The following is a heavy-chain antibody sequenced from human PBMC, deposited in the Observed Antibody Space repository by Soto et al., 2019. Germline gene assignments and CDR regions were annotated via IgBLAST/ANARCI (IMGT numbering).Heavy chain of an antibody. CDR3: ARHASITMIVVVPDAYYYYGMDV. J-gene: IGHJ6*02. V-gene: IGHV5-10-1*01. CDR1: AYSFTSYW. D-gene: IGHD3-22*01. CDR2: IDPSDSYT. Sequence: PGESLKISCKGSAYSFTSYWISWVRQMPGKGLEWMGRIDPSDSYTNYSPSFQGHVTISADKSISTAYLQWSSLKASGTAMYYCARHASITMIVVVPDAYYYYGMDVWGQGTRSPSP.